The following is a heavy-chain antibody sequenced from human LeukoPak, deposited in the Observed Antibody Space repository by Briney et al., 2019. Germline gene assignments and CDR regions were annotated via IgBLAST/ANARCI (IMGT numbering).Heavy chain of an antibody. CDR3: GSSYDSSSYYGWFDP. J-gene: IGHJ5*02. CDR1: GGSISSSSYY. D-gene: IGHD3-22*01. Sequence: SETLSLTCTVSGGSISSSSYYWGWIRQPPGKGLEWIGSIYYSGSTYYNPSLKSRVTISVDTSKNQFSLKLSSVTAADTAVYYCGSSYDSSSYYGWFDPWGQGTLVTVSS. V-gene: IGHV4-39*07. CDR2: IYYSGST.